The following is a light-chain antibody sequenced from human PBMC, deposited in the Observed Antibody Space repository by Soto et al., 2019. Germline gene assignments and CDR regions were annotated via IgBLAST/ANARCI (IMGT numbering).Light chain of an antibody. V-gene: IGLV2-23*01. J-gene: IGLJ2*01. CDR1: SSDVGSYNL. CDR2: EGS. Sequence: QSALTQPASVSGSPGQSITISCTGTSSDVGSYNLVSWYQQHPGKAPKLMIYEGSKRPSGVSNRFSGSKSGNTASLTISGLRAEDEADYYCCSYAGSSTFVVFGGGTKLTVL. CDR3: CSYAGSSTFVV.